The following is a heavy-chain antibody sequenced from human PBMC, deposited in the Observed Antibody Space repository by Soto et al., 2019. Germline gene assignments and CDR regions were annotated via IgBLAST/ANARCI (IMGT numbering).Heavy chain of an antibody. CDR1: GFTFSSYG. Sequence: GGALRLSCAASGFTFSSYGMHWVRQAPGKGLEWVAVISYDGSNKYYADSVKGRFTISRDNSKNTVYLQMNSLRAEDTAVYYCAKSPRSGYEAPWDYWGQGTQVTVSS. V-gene: IGHV3-30*18. CDR3: AKSPRSGYEAPWDY. J-gene: IGHJ4*02. D-gene: IGHD5-12*01. CDR2: ISYDGSNK.